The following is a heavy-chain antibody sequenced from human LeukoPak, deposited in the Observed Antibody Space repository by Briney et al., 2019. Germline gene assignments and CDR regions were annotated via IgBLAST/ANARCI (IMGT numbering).Heavy chain of an antibody. D-gene: IGHD2-21*02. CDR2: ISSSGSYT. V-gene: IGHV3-11*06. CDR1: GFTFSSYD. CDR3: ARVEYIVVMTTISSADY. J-gene: IGHJ4*02. Sequence: GGSLRLSCAASGFTFSSYDMSWIRQAPGKGLEWVSYISSSGSYTNYADSMKGRFTISRDNAKNSLYLQMNSLRAEDTAVYYCARVEYIVVMTTISSADYLGQGTLVTVSS.